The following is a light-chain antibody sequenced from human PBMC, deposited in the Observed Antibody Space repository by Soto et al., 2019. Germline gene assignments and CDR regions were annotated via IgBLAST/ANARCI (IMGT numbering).Light chain of an antibody. CDR1: SSDVGCYNY. J-gene: IGLJ1*01. CDR3: SSYAGSNNFGV. Sequence: QSVLTQPPSASGSPGQSVTISCTGTSSDVGCYNYVSWYQQHPGKAPKLMIYEVSKRPSGVPDRFSGSKSGNTASLTVSGLQAEDEADYYCSSYAGSNNFGVFXTGTKVTVL. CDR2: EVS. V-gene: IGLV2-8*01.